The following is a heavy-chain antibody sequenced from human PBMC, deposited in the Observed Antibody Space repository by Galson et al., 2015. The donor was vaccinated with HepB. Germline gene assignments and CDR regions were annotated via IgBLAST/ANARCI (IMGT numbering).Heavy chain of an antibody. D-gene: IGHD1-14*01. CDR3: ARGFPMNHWFDP. CDR2: LNAGNGNT. J-gene: IGHJ5*02. V-gene: IGHV1-3*01. Sequence: QSGAEVKKPGASVKVSCTASGYTFTSYAMHWVRQAPGQRLEWMGWLNAGNGNTKYSQKFQGRVTITRDTSASTAYMELSSLRSEDTAVYYCARGFPMNHWFDPWGQGTLVTVSS. CDR1: GYTFTSYA.